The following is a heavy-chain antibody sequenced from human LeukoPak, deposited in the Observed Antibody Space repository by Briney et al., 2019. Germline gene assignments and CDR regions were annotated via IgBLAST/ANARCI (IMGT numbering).Heavy chain of an antibody. CDR2: IYTSGST. Sequence: SQTLSLTCTVSGGSISSGNYYWSWIRQPAGMGLEWIGRIYTSGSTNYNPSLKSRVTISVDTSKNQFSLKLSSLTAADTAVYYCARSGSNYVSGNYYSYWGQGTLVTVSS. CDR3: ARSGSNYVSGNYYSY. J-gene: IGHJ4*02. D-gene: IGHD3-10*01. V-gene: IGHV4-61*02. CDR1: GGSISSGNYY.